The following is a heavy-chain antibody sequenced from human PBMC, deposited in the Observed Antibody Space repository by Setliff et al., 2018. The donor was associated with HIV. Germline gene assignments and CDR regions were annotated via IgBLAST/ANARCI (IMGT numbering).Heavy chain of an antibody. D-gene: IGHD3-9*01. Sequence: GGSLRLSCTTSGFTFDDYAMSWVRQAPGKGLEWVGFVRSKAYGGTTEYAASVKGRFTIPRDDSKSIAYLQMNSLKTEDTAVYYCTTDDYDILTGYPSYYNYYMDVWGKGTTVTVSS. V-gene: IGHV3-49*04. J-gene: IGHJ6*03. CDR1: GFTFDDYA. CDR3: TTDDYDILTGYPSYYNYYMDV. CDR2: VRSKAYGGTT.